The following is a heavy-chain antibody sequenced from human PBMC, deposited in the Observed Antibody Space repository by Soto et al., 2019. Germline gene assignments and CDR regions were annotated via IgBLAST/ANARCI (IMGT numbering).Heavy chain of an antibody. D-gene: IGHD1-26*01. CDR3: VRTEKVGYHFDN. CDR1: GFTFSSYG. Sequence: QVQLVESGGGVVQPGRSLRLSCAASGFTFSSYGMHWVRQAPGKGLEWVAVIWYGRTEKYYADSVKGRFTISRDDSKNALFLQMNSLRAEDTAVYYCVRTEKVGYHFDNWGQGTLVTVSS. V-gene: IGHV3-33*01. J-gene: IGHJ4*02. CDR2: IWYGRTEK.